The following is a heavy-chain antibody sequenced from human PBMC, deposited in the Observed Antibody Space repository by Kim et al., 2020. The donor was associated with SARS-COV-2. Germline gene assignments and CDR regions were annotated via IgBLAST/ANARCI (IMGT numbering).Heavy chain of an antibody. D-gene: IGHD5-18*01. CDR2: INHSGST. CDR3: ARVSRAYSYGYVGRNYGMDV. CDR1: GGSFSGYY. Sequence: SETLSLTCAVYGGSFSGYYWSWIRQPPGKGLEWIGEINHSGSTNYNPSLKSRVTISVDTSKNQFSLKLSSVTAADTAVYYCARVSRAYSYGYVGRNYGMDVWGQGTTVTVSS. V-gene: IGHV4-34*01. J-gene: IGHJ6*02.